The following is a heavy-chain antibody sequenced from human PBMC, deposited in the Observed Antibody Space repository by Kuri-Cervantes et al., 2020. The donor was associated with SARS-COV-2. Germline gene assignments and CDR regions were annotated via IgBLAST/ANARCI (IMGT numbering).Heavy chain of an antibody. Sequence: SVKVSCKASGDTFNSHTINWVRQPPGQGLEWMGGIVPIFGTPDYAQKFQGRVTITADTSIAYMELFSLRSDDTAVYYCARDDGGAAGQESIFDYWGQGTLVTVSS. D-gene: IGHD6-13*01. CDR2: IVPIFGTP. CDR3: ARDDGGAAGQESIFDY. J-gene: IGHJ4*02. V-gene: IGHV1-69*13. CDR1: GDTFNSHT.